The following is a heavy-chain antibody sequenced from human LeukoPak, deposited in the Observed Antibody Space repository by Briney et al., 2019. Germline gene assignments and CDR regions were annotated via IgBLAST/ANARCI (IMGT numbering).Heavy chain of an antibody. Sequence: SETLSLTCAVSGGSISSTNWWSWVRQPPGKGLEWIGEIYHSGSTNYNPSLKSRVTISVDKSKNQFSLRLTSVTAADTAVYYCARDPRDGYAFDYWGQGTLVTVSS. D-gene: IGHD5-24*01. J-gene: IGHJ4*02. CDR1: GGSISSTNW. CDR3: ARDPRDGYAFDY. V-gene: IGHV4-4*02. CDR2: IYHSGST.